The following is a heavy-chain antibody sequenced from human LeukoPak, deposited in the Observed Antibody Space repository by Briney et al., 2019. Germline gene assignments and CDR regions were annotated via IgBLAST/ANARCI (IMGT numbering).Heavy chain of an antibody. CDR3: ATVWIVATILWSRWFDP. Sequence: ASVKVSCKVSGYTLTELSMHWVRQAPGKGLEWMGGFDPEDGETIYAQKFQGRVTMTEDTSTDKAYMELSSLSSEDTAVYYCATVWIVATILWSRWFDPWGQGTLVTVSS. J-gene: IGHJ5*02. CDR2: FDPEDGET. D-gene: IGHD5-12*01. CDR1: GYTLTELS. V-gene: IGHV1-24*01.